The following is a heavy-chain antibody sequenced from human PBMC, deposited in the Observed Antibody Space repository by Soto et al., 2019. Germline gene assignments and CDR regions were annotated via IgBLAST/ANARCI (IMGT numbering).Heavy chain of an antibody. D-gene: IGHD3-16*01. CDR2: ISSSGSTI. CDR3: TRDPRITDF. Sequence: RGESRSLSRAAEGFTVSYQDTVLIRQAPGKGLEWVSYISSSGSTIYYADSVEGRFTISRDNAKNLLYLHMNSLRAEDTAVYYCTRDPRITDFWGQGPLVPVS. J-gene: IGHJ4*02. V-gene: IGHV3-11*01. CDR1: GFTVSYQD.